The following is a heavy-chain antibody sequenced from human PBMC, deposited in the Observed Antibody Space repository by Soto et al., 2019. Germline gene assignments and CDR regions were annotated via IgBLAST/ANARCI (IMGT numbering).Heavy chain of an antibody. CDR2: IYDSGSS. V-gene: IGHV4-30-4*01. J-gene: IGHJ4*02. Sequence: SETLSPTCAVYGGSFSGYFWSWIRQPPGKGLEWIGYIYDSGSSYYNPSLKSRVTMSVDTSKNQFSLKLRSVTAADTAMYYCAREKGYISGPKNFDSWGQGTLVTVSS. CDR3: AREKGYISGPKNFDS. CDR1: GGSFSGYF. D-gene: IGHD5-12*01.